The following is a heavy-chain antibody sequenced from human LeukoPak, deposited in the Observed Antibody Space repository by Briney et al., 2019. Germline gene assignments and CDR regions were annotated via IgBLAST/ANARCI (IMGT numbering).Heavy chain of an antibody. CDR3: AKDTSAWWYHRAYMNV. CDR2: ISGSGDKT. Sequence: GGSLRLSCAASGFTFSDYAMSWVRQAPGGGLEWVSAISGSGDKTFHADSVKGRFTTSRDNSKNTLSLQMSSPRVEDSAVYFCAKDTSAWWYHRAYMNVWGTGTTVTVSS. J-gene: IGHJ6*03. CDR1: GFTFSDYA. D-gene: IGHD2-15*01. V-gene: IGHV3-23*01.